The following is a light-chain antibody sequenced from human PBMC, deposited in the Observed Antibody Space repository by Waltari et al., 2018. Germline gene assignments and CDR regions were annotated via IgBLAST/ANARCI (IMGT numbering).Light chain of an antibody. J-gene: IGLJ2*01. V-gene: IGLV2-23*01. CDR1: SNDVGSYTL. CDR2: EGS. Sequence: QSALTQPASVSGSPGQSITIPCTGTSNDVGSYTLVSWYQRPPGKAPELLIYEGSKRPSGVSNRFSGSKSCNTASLTISGLQAEDEADYFCCSYASGSTIIFGGGTKLTVL. CDR3: CSYASGSTII.